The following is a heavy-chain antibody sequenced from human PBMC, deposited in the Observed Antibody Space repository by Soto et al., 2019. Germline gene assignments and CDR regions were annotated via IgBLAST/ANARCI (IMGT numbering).Heavy chain of an antibody. CDR2: IYYSGST. CDR3: ARGPSYYYMDV. J-gene: IGHJ6*03. Sequence: SETLSLTCTVSGGSISSYYWSWIRQPPGKGLEWIGYIYYSGSTNYNPSLKSRVTISVDTSKNQFSLKLSSVTAADTAVYYCARGPSYYYMDVWGKGTTVTVS. CDR1: GGSISSYY. V-gene: IGHV4-59*01.